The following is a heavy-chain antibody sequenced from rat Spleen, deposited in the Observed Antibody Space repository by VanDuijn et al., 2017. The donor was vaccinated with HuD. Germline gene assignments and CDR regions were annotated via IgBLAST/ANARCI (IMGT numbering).Heavy chain of an antibody. Sequence: EVQLVESGGGLVQPGRSLKLSCAASGFTFSNYGMPWIRQAPTKGLEWVASVSPTGGSTYYRDSVKGRFTISRDNAKSTLYLKMDSLRSEDTATYYCARSDGTHYYLPFIYWGQGTLVTVSS. V-gene: IGHV5-19*01. D-gene: IGHD1-12*02. CDR2: VSPTGGST. CDR3: ARSDGTHYYLPFIY. J-gene: IGHJ3*01. CDR1: GFTFSNYG.